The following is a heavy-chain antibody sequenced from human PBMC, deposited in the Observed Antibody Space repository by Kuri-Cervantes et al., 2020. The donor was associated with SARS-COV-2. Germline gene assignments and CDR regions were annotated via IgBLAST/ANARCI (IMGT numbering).Heavy chain of an antibody. J-gene: IGHJ4*02. Sequence: GSLRLSCTVSGGSISTYYWSWIRQPPGKGLEWIGSIYYSGTTDYNPSLKSRVTISVDTSKNHFSLKLSSVIAADTAVYYCARGPYDPFTGYYNGFDSWGQGTLVTVSS. CDR3: ARGPYDPFTGYYNGFDS. CDR2: IYYSGTT. V-gene: IGHV4-59*01. CDR1: GGSISTYY. D-gene: IGHD3-9*01.